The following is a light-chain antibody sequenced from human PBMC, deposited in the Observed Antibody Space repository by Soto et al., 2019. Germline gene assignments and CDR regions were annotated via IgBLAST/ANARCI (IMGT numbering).Light chain of an antibody. J-gene: IGKJ2*01. CDR3: HQSYSIPYT. V-gene: IGKV1-39*01. CDR2: AIS. Sequence: DIQMTQSPSSLSASVGDRVTITCRASQTINTYLNWYQQKPGKAPKLLIYAISSFQSGVPSRFSGCGSGTVFTLTISSLQPEDFATYYCHQSYSIPYTFGQGTKLEI. CDR1: QTINTY.